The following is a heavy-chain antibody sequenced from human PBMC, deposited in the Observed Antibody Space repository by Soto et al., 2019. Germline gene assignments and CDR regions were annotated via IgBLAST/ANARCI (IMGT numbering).Heavy chain of an antibody. D-gene: IGHD6-19*01. Sequence: PGVSLALSFSASVFPVNSNDVSWVRQAPGKGLEWVSVIYSGGSTYYADSVRGRFTISRGNYKNTMYLQMNSLRAEDTAVYYCAGGSDSSAWPRFDYWGQGTVVTVSS. J-gene: IGHJ4*02. CDR2: IYSGGST. CDR3: AGGSDSSAWPRFDY. CDR1: VFPVNSND. V-gene: IGHV3-53*01.